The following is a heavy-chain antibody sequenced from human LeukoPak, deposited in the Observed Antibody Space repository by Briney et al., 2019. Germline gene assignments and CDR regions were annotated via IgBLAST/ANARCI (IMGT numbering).Heavy chain of an antibody. CDR3: ARRDPLDY. Sequence: GGSLRLSCAASGFTFSSYSMNWVRQAPGKGLEWVSSISSSSSYIYYAGSVKGRFTISRDNAKNSLYLQMNSLRAEDTAVYYCARRDPLDYWGQGTLVTVSS. V-gene: IGHV3-21*01. CDR1: GFTFSSYS. J-gene: IGHJ4*02. CDR2: ISSSSSYI.